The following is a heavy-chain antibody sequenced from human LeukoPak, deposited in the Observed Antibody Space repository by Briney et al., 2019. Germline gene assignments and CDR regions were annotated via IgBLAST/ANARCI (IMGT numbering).Heavy chain of an antibody. D-gene: IGHD2-21*02. CDR1: GGSISSSSYY. V-gene: IGHV4-39*01. J-gene: IGHJ6*03. CDR3: ARHKGLYCGGDCYGQDYYYYMGV. CDR2: IYYSGST. Sequence: SETLSLTCTVSGGSISSSSYYWGWIRQPPGKGLEWIGSIYYSGSTYYNPSLKSRVTISVDTSKNQFSLKLSSVTAADTAVYYCARHKGLYCGGDCYGQDYYYYMGVWGKGTTVTVSS.